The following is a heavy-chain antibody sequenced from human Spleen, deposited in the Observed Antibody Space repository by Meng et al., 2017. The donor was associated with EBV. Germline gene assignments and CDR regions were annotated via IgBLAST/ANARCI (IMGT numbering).Heavy chain of an antibody. V-gene: IGHV1-69*01. CDR1: GGTFSSDA. Sequence: QVQLVQAGAEVKKPGTSVKVSCKVSGGTFSSDAVNWVRQAPGQGLEWMGGIIPMFGRATYAQKFQDRVTISADESTTMAYMELSSLISEDTAVYYCARTAMVRYFDYWGQGTLVTVSS. CDR2: IIPMFGRA. CDR3: ARTAMVRYFDY. J-gene: IGHJ4*02. D-gene: IGHD5-18*01.